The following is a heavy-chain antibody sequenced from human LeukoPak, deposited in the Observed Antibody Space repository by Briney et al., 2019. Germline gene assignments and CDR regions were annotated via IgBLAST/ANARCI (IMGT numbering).Heavy chain of an antibody. J-gene: IGHJ4*02. D-gene: IGHD3-10*01. CDR2: INPNSGGT. Sequence: ASVKVSCKASGYTFTGYYMHWVRQAPGQGLEWMGWINPNSGGTNYAQKFQGRVTMTRDTSISTAYMELSRLRSDDTAVYYCARAGYYYGSGSYYNYYFDYWGQGTLVTVSS. CDR1: GYTFTGYY. V-gene: IGHV1-2*02. CDR3: ARAGYYYGSGSYYNYYFDY.